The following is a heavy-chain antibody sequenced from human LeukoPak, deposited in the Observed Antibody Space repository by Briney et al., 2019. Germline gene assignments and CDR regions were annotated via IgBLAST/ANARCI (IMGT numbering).Heavy chain of an antibody. CDR2: INGGGDST. Sequence: GGSLRLSCAASGFTFRSYAMSWVRQAPGKGLEWVSGINGGGDSTYYVDSVKGRFTISRDNSESTLYLQMNSLRAEDTAVYYCARDQSVTNYYYGMDVWGQGTTVTVSS. CDR1: GFTFRSYA. CDR3: ARDQSVTNYYYGMDV. V-gene: IGHV3-23*01. J-gene: IGHJ6*02. D-gene: IGHD4-17*01.